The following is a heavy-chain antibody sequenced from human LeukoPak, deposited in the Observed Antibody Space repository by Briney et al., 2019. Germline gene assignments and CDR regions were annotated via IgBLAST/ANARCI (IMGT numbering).Heavy chain of an antibody. CDR3: AKDLRWDHPGFDP. J-gene: IGHJ5*02. V-gene: IGHV1-46*01. CDR1: GYTFTSYY. CDR2: INPGGGST. Sequence: ASVKVSCKASGYTFTSYYMHWVRQAPGQGLEWMGIINPGGGSTSYAQKFQDRVTMTRDTPTSTVYMDLSSLRSEDTAVYYCAKDLRWDHPGFDPWGQGTLVIVSS. D-gene: IGHD4-23*01.